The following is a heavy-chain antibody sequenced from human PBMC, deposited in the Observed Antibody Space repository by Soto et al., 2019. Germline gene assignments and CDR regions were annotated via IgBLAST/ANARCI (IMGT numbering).Heavy chain of an antibody. Sequence: GASVKVSCKASGGTVSSYAISWVRQAPGQGLEWMGGIIPIFGTANYAQKFQGRVTITADESTSTAYMELSSLRSEDTAVYYCARDFFLSDSSKFDYWGQGTLVTVSS. J-gene: IGHJ4*02. V-gene: IGHV1-69*13. D-gene: IGHD6-13*01. CDR2: IIPIFGTA. CDR3: ARDFFLSDSSKFDY. CDR1: GGTVSSYA.